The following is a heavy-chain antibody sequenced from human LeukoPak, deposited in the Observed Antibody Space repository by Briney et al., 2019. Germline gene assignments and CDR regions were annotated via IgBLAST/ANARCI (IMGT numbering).Heavy chain of an antibody. CDR1: GFTFSDYY. CDR2: TSSSGSTI. CDR3: ARAGDTYSNYPKNVVGWFDP. V-gene: IGHV3-11*01. J-gene: IGHJ5*02. D-gene: IGHD4-11*01. Sequence: GGSLRLSCAASGFTFSDYYMSWIRQAPGKGLEWVSYTSSSGSTIYYADSVKGRFTISRDNAKNSLYLQMNSLRAEDTAVYYCARAGDTYSNYPKNVVGWFDPWGQGTLVTVSS.